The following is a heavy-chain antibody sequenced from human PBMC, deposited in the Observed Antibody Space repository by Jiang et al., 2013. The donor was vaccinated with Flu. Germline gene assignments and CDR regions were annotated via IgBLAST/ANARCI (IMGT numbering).Heavy chain of an antibody. Sequence: GLVKPPQTLSLTCAISGDSVSSNSAAWNWIRQSPSRGLEWLGRTYYRSKWYNDYAVSVKSRITINPDTSKNQFSLQLNSVTPEDTAVYYCARSRFGRVIISYYFDYWGQGTLVTVSS. D-gene: IGHD3-10*01. CDR2: TYYRSKWYN. V-gene: IGHV6-1*01. CDR1: GDSVSSNSAA. J-gene: IGHJ4*02. CDR3: ARSRFGRVIISYYFDY.